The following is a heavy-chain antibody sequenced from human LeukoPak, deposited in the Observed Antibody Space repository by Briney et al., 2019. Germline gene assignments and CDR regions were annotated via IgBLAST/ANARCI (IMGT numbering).Heavy chain of an antibody. D-gene: IGHD5-24*01. Sequence: SSETLSLTCTVSGDSISSGNYYWRWIRQPAGKGLEWIGRIYTSGGTDYNPSLKSRVTISVDTSKNQFSLKLSSVTAADAAVYYCAKDRGDGYNSGYFVYWGQGTLVTVSS. CDR1: GDSISSGNYY. CDR3: AKDRGDGYNSGYFVY. J-gene: IGHJ4*02. V-gene: IGHV4-61*02. CDR2: IYTSGGT.